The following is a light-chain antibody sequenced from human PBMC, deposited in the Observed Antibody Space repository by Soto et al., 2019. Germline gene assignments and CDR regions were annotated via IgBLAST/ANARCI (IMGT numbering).Light chain of an antibody. CDR2: GAS. V-gene: IGKV3-15*01. Sequence: EIVMTQSPATLSVSPGERATLSCRASQSVSSNLAWYQQKPGQAPRLLIYGASTRATDIPARFSGSRSGTEFTLTISSLQSEDFAIYYCQQYDNRPPWTFGQGTKVDIK. CDR3: QQYDNRPPWT. J-gene: IGKJ1*01. CDR1: QSVSSN.